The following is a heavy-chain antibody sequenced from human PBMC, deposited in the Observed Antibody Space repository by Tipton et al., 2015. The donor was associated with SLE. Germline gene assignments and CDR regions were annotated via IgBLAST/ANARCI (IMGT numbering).Heavy chain of an antibody. CDR2: IESKSDGGTT. D-gene: IGHD4-23*01. Sequence: SLRLSCAASGFPFNNACMRWVRQAPGKGLEWLGLIESKSDGGTTDYAAFVKGRFTISRDNSKNTLYLQMNSLRAEDTAVYYCAREGDHGAREGDYGGEYRLDYWGQGTLVTVSP. CDR3: AREGDHGAREGDYGGEYRLDY. V-gene: IGHV3-15*04. J-gene: IGHJ4*02. CDR1: GFPFNNAC.